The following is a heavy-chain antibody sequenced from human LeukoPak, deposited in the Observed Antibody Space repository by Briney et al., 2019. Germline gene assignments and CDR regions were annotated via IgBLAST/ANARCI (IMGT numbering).Heavy chain of an antibody. Sequence: GESLMIYCNGSGYSLTSYWIAWVRQMPGKGLEWMGIIYPGDSDTRYSPSFQGQVTISADKSISTAYLQWSSLKASDTATYYWARARVDTAIVLPWGQGTLVTVSS. V-gene: IGHV5-51*01. CDR1: GYSLTSYW. J-gene: IGHJ5*02. CDR3: ARARVDTAIVLP. D-gene: IGHD5-18*01. CDR2: IYPGDSDT.